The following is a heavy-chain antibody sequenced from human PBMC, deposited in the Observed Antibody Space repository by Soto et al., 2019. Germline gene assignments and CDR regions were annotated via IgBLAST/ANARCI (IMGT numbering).Heavy chain of an antibody. J-gene: IGHJ4*02. V-gene: IGHV1-69*08. D-gene: IGHD3-22*01. Sequence: QVQLVQSGAEVKKPGSSVKVSCKASGGTFSSYTISWVRQAPGQGLEWMGRIIPILGIANYAQKFQGRVTITADKSTSTAYMELSSLRSEDTAVYYCARDSRHYYDSSVSNGVDYWGQGTLVTVSS. CDR1: GGTFSSYT. CDR3: ARDSRHYYDSSVSNGVDY. CDR2: IIPILGIA.